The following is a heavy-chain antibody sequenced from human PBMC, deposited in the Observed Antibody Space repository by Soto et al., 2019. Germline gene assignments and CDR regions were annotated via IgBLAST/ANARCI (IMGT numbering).Heavy chain of an antibody. CDR1: GYTFISYG. J-gene: IGHJ4*02. CDR2: TSSYNVNT. Sequence: ASVKVSCKASGYTFISYGMSWTRQTPGQGLEWMGWTSSYNVNTKYAQKFQGRVTMTTDTSASTAYMELRSLRSDDTAVYYCARIIGVYPDFWGQGTLVTVSS. V-gene: IGHV1-18*04. D-gene: IGHD3-10*01. CDR3: ARIIGVYPDF.